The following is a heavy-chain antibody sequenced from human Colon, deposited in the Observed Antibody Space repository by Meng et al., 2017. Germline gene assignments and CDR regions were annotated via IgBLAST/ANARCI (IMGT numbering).Heavy chain of an antibody. CDR3: ARADCTAGICYQFDN. D-gene: IGHD2-8*02. V-gene: IGHV4-31*03. Sequence: QGRLRGSGPGLVKPSQTLLLTCNVSGPSLGTPGDYWTWIRQRPGKGLEWIGKIFYTGTAHYNPSLKTRAAMSVDRSKNQFSLKLSSVTAADTAVYYCARADCTAGICYQFDNWGQGTLVTVSS. CDR2: IFYTGTA. J-gene: IGHJ4*02. CDR1: GPSLGTPGDY.